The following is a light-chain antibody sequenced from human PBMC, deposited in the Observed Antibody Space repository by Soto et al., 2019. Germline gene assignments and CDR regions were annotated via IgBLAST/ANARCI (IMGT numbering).Light chain of an antibody. J-gene: IGKJ1*01. CDR3: QQYDNASWT. Sequence: DIQMTQSPSTLSASVGDRVIITCRASQSISSWLAWYQQKPGKAPNLLIYKASTLKSGVPSRFSGSGSGTEFTLTISSLQPDYFATYYCQQYDNASWTFGQGTKVEIK. CDR1: QSISSW. V-gene: IGKV1-5*03. CDR2: KAS.